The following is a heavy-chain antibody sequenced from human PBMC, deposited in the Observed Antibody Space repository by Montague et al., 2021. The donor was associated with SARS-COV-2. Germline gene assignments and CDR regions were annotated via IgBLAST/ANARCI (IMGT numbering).Heavy chain of an antibody. D-gene: IGHD2-8*02. J-gene: IGHJ4*02. V-gene: IGHV4-30-4*08. CDR1: GGSISSGVYY. CDR3: ARIGGGSGGY. Sequence: TLSLTCTVSGGSISSGVYYWNWIREPPGKGLEWIGYTYNSDSTNYNPSLKSRISVSVDTSMNQLSLRLSSVTAADTAVYYCARIGGGSGGYWGQGTLVTVSS. CDR2: TYNSDST.